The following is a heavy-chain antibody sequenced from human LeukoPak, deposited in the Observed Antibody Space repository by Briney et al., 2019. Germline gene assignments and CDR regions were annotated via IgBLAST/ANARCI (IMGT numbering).Heavy chain of an antibody. CDR3: ARGAYYDSSASPLDY. CDR1: GFTFDDHG. Sequence: PGGSLRLSCATSGFTFDDHGMSWVRQTPGKGLEWVSGINWNGGSTAHADSVKGRFTTSRDNAKNSLYLQMNSLRAEDTALYHCARGAYYDSSASPLDYWGQGTLVTVSS. V-gene: IGHV3-20*01. J-gene: IGHJ4*02. D-gene: IGHD3-22*01. CDR2: INWNGGST.